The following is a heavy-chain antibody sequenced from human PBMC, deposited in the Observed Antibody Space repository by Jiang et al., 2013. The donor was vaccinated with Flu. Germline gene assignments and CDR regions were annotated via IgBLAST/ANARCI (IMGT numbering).Heavy chain of an antibody. CDR1: GGSISSRTYY. D-gene: IGHD5-12*01. CDR3: ARHRFVASGYDPRGFDY. CDR2: IYYSGTT. J-gene: IGHJ4*02. V-gene: IGHV4-39*01. Sequence: SLTCTVSGGSISSRTYYWGWIRQPPGKGLEWIGSIYYSGTTYYNPSLKSRVTISVDTSNNQFSLKLSSVTAADTAVYYCARHRFVASGYDPRGFDYWGQGTLVTVSS.